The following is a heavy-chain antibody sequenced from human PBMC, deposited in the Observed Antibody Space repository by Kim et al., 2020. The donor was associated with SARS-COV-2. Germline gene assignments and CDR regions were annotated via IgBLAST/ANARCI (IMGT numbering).Heavy chain of an antibody. CDR2: VNNNNNP. CDR1: GFTFSRRA. Sequence: GGSLRLSCAASGFTFSRRAMSWVRQVPGKGLEWIASVNNNNNPYYADSVKGRFTVSRDITKDTPYLQMNSLRADDTALYYCAKDHPRSGWPTFDSWGQG. D-gene: IGHD6-19*01. CDR3: AKDHPRSGWPTFDS. V-gene: IGHV3-23*05. J-gene: IGHJ4*02.